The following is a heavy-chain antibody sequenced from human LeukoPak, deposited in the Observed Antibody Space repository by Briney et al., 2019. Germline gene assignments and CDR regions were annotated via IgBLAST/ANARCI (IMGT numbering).Heavy chain of an antibody. D-gene: IGHD6-19*01. CDR2: IKTYNGDT. Sequence: GASVKVSCRASGYTFTTYGINWVRQAPGQGLEWMGWIKTYNGDTNSAQNPQDRIIMTTDTSTDTAYMELRSLRSDDTAVYYCARDGGQQWLTNYYSYGMDVWGQGTTVTVSS. V-gene: IGHV1-18*01. CDR1: GYTFTTYG. J-gene: IGHJ6*02. CDR3: ARDGGQQWLTNYYSYGMDV.